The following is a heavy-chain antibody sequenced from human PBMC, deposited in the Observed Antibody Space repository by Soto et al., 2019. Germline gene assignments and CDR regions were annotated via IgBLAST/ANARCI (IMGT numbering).Heavy chain of an antibody. CDR3: AKGPYGGYYYYMEF. V-gene: IGHV3-9*01. J-gene: IGHJ6*02. CDR1: GFIFDDYA. CDR2: ISWNSGSI. Sequence: EVQLVESGGGLVQPGRSLRLSCAASGFIFDDYAMHWVRQAPGKGLEWVSGISWNSGSIGYADSVKGRFTISRDNAKNSLYLQMTSLRAEVTALYYCAKGPYGGYYYYMEFWGQGTTVTVSS. D-gene: IGHD3-10*01.